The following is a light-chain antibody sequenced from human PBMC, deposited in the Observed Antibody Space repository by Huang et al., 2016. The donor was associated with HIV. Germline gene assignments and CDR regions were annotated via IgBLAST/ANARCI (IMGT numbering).Light chain of an antibody. CDR3: QQYNIGPVT. V-gene: IGKV3-15*01. J-gene: IGKJ1*01. CDR2: GAS. Sequence: EIVMTQSPATLSVSPGERATLSCRPSQSVSSNLAWYQQKPGQAPRLLIYGASTRATGIPARFSGSGSGTEFTLTISSLQSEDFAIYYCQQYNIGPVTFGQGTKVEVK. CDR1: QSVSSN.